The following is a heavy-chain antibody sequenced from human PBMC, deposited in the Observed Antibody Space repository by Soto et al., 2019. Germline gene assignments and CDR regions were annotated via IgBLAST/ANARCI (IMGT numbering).Heavy chain of an antibody. V-gene: IGHV1-46*01. CDR3: ARSSGGNFGIIIEGTNWFAP. CDR2: INPHGGST. J-gene: IGHJ5*02. D-gene: IGHD1-26*01. CDR1: RDGFTSDY. Sequence: GASVKVSCKAPRDGFTSDYINWCRESPGQGLEWMGVINPHGGSTAYAQKFKGRVTLTRGTSASTVYMEVSSLTSEDTAMYYCARSSGGNFGIIIEGTNWFAPWGQGPLVTVSS.